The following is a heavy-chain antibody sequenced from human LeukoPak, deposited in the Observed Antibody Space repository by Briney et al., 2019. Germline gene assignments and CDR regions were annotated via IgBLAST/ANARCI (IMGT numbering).Heavy chain of an antibody. J-gene: IGHJ4*02. CDR2: ISGSGGST. D-gene: IGHD3-22*01. Sequence: PGGSLRLSCAASGCTFSSYAMSWVRQAPGKGLEWVSAISGSGGSTYYADSVKGRFTISRDNSKNTLYLQMNSLRAEDTAVYYCAKDGGTYYYDSSGYYLYYFDYWGQGTLVTVSS. V-gene: IGHV3-23*01. CDR3: AKDGGTYYYDSSGYYLYYFDY. CDR1: GCTFSSYA.